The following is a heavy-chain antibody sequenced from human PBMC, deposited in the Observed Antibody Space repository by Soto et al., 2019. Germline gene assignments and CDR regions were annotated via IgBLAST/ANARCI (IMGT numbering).Heavy chain of an antibody. CDR2: IIPIFGTA. Sequence: SVKVSCKASGDTFSSYAISWVRQAPGQGLEWMGGIIPIFGTANYAQKFQGRVTITADESTSTAYMELSSLRSEDTAVYYCARGGIAAAGEVDYYYGMDVWGQGTTVTVSS. CDR1: GDTFSSYA. J-gene: IGHJ6*02. V-gene: IGHV1-69*13. D-gene: IGHD6-13*01. CDR3: ARGGIAAAGEVDYYYGMDV.